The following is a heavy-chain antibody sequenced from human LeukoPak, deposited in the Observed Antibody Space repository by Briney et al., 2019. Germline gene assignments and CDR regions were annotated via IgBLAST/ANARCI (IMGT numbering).Heavy chain of an antibody. V-gene: IGHV3-30*03. CDR1: GFTFSSYG. Sequence: PGRSLRLSCAASGFTFSSYGMHWVRQAPGKGLEWVAVISYDGSNKYYADSVKGRFTISRDNSKNTLYLQMNSLRAEDTAVYYCARDHGSGSTDYFDYWGQGTLVTVSS. CDR2: ISYDGSNK. CDR3: ARDHGSGSTDYFDY. D-gene: IGHD3-22*01. J-gene: IGHJ4*02.